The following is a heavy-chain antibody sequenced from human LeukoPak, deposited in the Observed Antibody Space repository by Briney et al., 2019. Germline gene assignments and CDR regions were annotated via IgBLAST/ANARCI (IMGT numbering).Heavy chain of an antibody. CDR2: ISAYNGNT. V-gene: IGHV1-18*01. CDR1: GYTFTSYG. D-gene: IGHD2-21*02. J-gene: IGHJ6*03. Sequence: ASVRVSCKASGYTFTSYGISWVRQAPGQGLEWMGWISAYNGNTNYAQKLQGRVTMTTDTSTSTAYMELRSLRSDDTAVYYCAGGSGDGYYYYMDVWGKGTTVTVSS. CDR3: AGGSGDGYYYYMDV.